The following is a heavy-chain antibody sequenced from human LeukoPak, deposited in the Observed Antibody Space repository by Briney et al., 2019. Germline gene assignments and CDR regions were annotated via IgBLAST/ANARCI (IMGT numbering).Heavy chain of an antibody. CDR2: IIPIFGTA. V-gene: IGHV1-69*13. CDR3: AFSPPRYNWFDP. CDR1: GGTFSSYA. Sequence: VASVTVSCTASGGTFSSYAISWVRQAPGQGLEWMGGIIPIFGTANYAQKFQGRVTITADESPSTAYMELSSLRSEDTAVYYCAFSPPRYNWFDPWGQGTLVTVSS. J-gene: IGHJ5*02.